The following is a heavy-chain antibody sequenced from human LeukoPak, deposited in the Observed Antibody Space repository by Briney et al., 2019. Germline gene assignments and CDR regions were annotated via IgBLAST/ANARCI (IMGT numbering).Heavy chain of an antibody. CDR2: TNDHGTNI. J-gene: IGHJ6*03. V-gene: IGHV1-18*01. CDR3: ARGVIVGTPRNYYYYMDV. CDR1: GYAFDTSG. D-gene: IGHD1-26*01. Sequence: ASVKVSCKASGYAFDTSGITWLRQAPGQGLGWMGWTNDHGTNIKYAQNVQDRVSMTTFTSTNTAFLELKNLTSDDTAVYFCARGVIVGTPRNYYYYMDVWGNGTAVIVSS.